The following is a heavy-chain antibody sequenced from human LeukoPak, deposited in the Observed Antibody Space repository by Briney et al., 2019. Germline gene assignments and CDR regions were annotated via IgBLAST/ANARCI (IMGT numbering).Heavy chain of an antibody. D-gene: IGHD1-26*01. V-gene: IGHV4-31*03. J-gene: IGHJ3*02. CDR1: GGSIISDNHF. CDR3: AREVNRPTDADAFDI. CDR2: IHHSGRA. Sequence: SETLSLTCTVSGGSIISDNHFWSWIRQHPGKDLEWLGYIHHSGRAFYSPSLESRLTISLDTSKNQFSLELNSVIGADTAVYYCAREVNRPTDADAFDIWGQGTMVTVSS.